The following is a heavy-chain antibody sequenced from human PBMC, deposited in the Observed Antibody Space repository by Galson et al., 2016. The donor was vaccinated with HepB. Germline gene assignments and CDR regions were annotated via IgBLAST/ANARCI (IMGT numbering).Heavy chain of an antibody. CDR1: GFSFSGYG. CDR2: LWYDGTNK. J-gene: IGHJ6*04. D-gene: IGHD1-1*01. V-gene: IGHV3-33*01. CDR3: ARDEGGGYNQIQGDHYGMDV. Sequence: SLRLSCATSGFSFSGYGMHWVRQAPGKGLEWVATLWYDGTNKKYADAVKGRFTISRDSSRNTLSLQMNSLRVEDTAVYYCARDEGGGYNQIQGDHYGMDVWGEGTTVTASS.